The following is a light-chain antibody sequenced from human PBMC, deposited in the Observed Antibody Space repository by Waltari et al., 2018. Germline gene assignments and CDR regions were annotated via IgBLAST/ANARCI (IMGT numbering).Light chain of an antibody. J-gene: IGLJ1*01. Sequence: SYELTQPPSVSVSPGQPASISCSGDNLGDKFASWYQQKPGQSPLLVIYQDNRRPSGIPERFSGANSGNTATLIISGTQAMDEADYYCQAWDSGTAVFGTGTKVTVL. CDR2: QDN. CDR1: NLGDKF. V-gene: IGLV3-1*01. CDR3: QAWDSGTAV.